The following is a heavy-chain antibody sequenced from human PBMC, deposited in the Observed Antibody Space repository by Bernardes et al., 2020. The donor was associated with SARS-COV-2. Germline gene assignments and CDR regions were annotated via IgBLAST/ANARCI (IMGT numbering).Heavy chain of an antibody. D-gene: IGHD2-21*01. V-gene: IGHV1-2*02. CDR1: GYTFTGYL. Sequence: ASVKVSCKTSGYTFTGYLIHWVRQAPGQRLEWMGLNNPNTGRTNYVQKFQGRVTMTRDTSITTAYMELSSLGSDDTGIYYYARTRTTISTAGIPVDSWGQATLVTVSS. CDR3: ARTRTTISTAGIPVDS. J-gene: IGHJ4*02. CDR2: NNPNTGRT.